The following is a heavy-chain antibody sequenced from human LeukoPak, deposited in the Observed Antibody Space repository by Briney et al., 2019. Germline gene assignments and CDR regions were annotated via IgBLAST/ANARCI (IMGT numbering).Heavy chain of an antibody. D-gene: IGHD3-9*01. J-gene: IGHJ4*02. CDR1: GFTFSSYG. Sequence: GGSLRLSCAASGFTFSSYGMHWVRQAPGKGLEWVAVISYDGSNKYYADSVKGRFTISRDNSKNTLYLQMNSLRAEDTAVYYCAKKGYFDWLLDYWGQGTLVTVSS. CDR3: AKKGYFDWLLDY. CDR2: ISYDGSNK. V-gene: IGHV3-30*18.